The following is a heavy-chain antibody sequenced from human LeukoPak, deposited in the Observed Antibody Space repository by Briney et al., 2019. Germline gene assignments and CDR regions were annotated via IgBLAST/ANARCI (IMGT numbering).Heavy chain of an antibody. CDR3: AKAGPSPDYYGMDV. J-gene: IGHJ6*02. CDR1: GFTFSSYG. V-gene: IGHV3-30*18. Sequence: GRSLRLSCAASGFTFSSYGMHWVRQAPGKGLEWVAVISYDGSNKYYADSVKGRFTISRDNSKNTLYLQMNSLRVEDTAVYYCAKAGPSPDYYGMDVWGQGTTVTVSS. CDR2: ISYDGSNK.